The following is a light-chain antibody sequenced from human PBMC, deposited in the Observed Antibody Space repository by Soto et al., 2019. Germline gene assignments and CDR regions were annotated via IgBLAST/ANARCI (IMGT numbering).Light chain of an antibody. CDR2: GVS. Sequence: EVVLTQSPGTPSLSPGERVTLSCRASQSVSSTYLAWYQQKPGQAPRLLIYGVSSRATGIPDRFSGGGSGTDFTLTIDSLRPEDVATYYCQQSYSTLRTFGQGPKVDIK. CDR1: QSVSSTY. CDR3: QQSYSTLRT. J-gene: IGKJ1*01. V-gene: IGKV3-20*01.